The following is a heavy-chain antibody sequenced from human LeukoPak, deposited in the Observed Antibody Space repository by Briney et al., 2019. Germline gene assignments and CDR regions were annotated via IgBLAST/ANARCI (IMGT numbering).Heavy chain of an antibody. D-gene: IGHD3-10*01. CDR3: ARQRGLLWFGELLPPNNFDY. Sequence: SETLSLTCTVSGGSISSSSYYWGWSRQPPGKGLEWIGSIYYSGSTYYNPSLKSRVTISVDTSKNQFSLKLSSVTAADTAVYYCARQRGLLWFGELLPPNNFDYWGQGTLVTVSS. CDR2: IYYSGST. J-gene: IGHJ4*02. V-gene: IGHV4-39*01. CDR1: GGSISSSSYY.